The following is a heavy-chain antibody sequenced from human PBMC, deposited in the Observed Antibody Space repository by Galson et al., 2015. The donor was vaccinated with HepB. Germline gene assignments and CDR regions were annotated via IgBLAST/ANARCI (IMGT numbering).Heavy chain of an antibody. D-gene: IGHD5-18*01. CDR1: GFTFSSYA. CDR3: VKLPAWIQLWSDDAFDI. CDR2: ISSNGGST. Sequence: SLRLSCAASGFTFSSYAMHWVRQAPGKGLEYVSAISSNGGSTYYADSVKGRFTISRDNSKNTLYLQMSSLRAEDTAVYYCVKLPAWIQLWSDDAFDIWGQGTMVTVSS. J-gene: IGHJ3*02. V-gene: IGHV3-64D*06.